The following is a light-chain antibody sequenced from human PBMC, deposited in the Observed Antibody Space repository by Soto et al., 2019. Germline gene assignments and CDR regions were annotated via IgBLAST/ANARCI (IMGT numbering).Light chain of an antibody. CDR2: GAS. J-gene: IGKJ2*01. CDR3: QQYGTSPYT. Sequence: EVVLTQYPGTLSLSPRERATLSCRASQSVSSSSLAWYQQKPGQAPRLFIYGASSRATGIPDRFSGRGSGTDFTLTISRLEPEDFAVYYCQQYGTSPYTFGQGTKLEIK. V-gene: IGKV3-20*01. CDR1: QSVSSSS.